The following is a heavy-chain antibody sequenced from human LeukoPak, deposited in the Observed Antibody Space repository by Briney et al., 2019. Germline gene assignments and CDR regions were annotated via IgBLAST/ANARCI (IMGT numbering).Heavy chain of an antibody. J-gene: IGHJ5*02. Sequence: SETLSLTCTVSGGSISSGGYYWSWIRQHPGKGLEWIGYIYYSGSTYYNPSLKSRVTISVDTSKNQFSLKLSSVTAADTAVYYCARGSHSGSYYLSHNWFDPWGRGTLVTVSS. CDR3: ARGSHSGSYYLSHNWFDP. D-gene: IGHD3-10*01. V-gene: IGHV4-31*03. CDR1: GGSISSGGYY. CDR2: IYYSGST.